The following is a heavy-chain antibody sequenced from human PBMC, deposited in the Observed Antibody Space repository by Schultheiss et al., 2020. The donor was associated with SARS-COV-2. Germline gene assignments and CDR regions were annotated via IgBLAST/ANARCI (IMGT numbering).Heavy chain of an antibody. V-gene: IGHV3-30-3*01. CDR3: ARDLFPRSQPTVTTGALDD. CDR1: GFTFNSYA. J-gene: IGHJ3*01. CDR2: ISYDGARK. Sequence: GGSLRLSCTVSGFTFNSYALHWVRQAPGKGLEWVAVISYDGARKYYADSVVGRFTISRDNSENTLYLQMDSLTPEDTAVYYCARDLFPRSQPTVTTGALDDWGQGTVVTVSS. D-gene: IGHD4-17*01.